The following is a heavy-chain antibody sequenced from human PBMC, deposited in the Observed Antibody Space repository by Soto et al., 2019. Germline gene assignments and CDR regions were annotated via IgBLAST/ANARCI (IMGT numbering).Heavy chain of an antibody. D-gene: IGHD2-2*02. V-gene: IGHV3-33*01. Sequence: GSLRLSCAASGFTFSSYGMHWVRQAPGKGLEWVAVIWYDGSNKYYADSVKGRFTISRDNSKNTLYLQMNSLRAEDTAVYYCARVVVPAAIEMYYYGMDVWGQGTTVTVLL. J-gene: IGHJ6*02. CDR2: IWYDGSNK. CDR3: ARVVVPAAIEMYYYGMDV. CDR1: GFTFSSYG.